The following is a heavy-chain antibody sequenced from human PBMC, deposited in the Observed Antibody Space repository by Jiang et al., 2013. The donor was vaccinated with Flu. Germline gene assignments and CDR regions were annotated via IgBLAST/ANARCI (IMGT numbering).Heavy chain of an antibody. CDR3: ARTAQNVLRFLELYYYGMDV. J-gene: IGHJ6*02. D-gene: IGHD3-3*01. CDR1: GYTFTNYG. Sequence: SGAEVKKPGASVKVSCKASGYTFTNYGISWVRQAPGQGLEWMGGIIPIFGTANYAQKFQGRVTITADESTSTAYMELSSLRSEDTAVYYCARTAQNVLRFLELYYYGMDVWGQGTTVTVSS. CDR2: IIPIFGTA. V-gene: IGHV1-69*13.